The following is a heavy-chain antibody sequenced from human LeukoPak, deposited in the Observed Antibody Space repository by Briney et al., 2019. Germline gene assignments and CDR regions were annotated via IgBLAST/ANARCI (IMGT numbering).Heavy chain of an antibody. Sequence: SQTLSLTCAISGDSVSSNSAAWNWIRQSPSRGLEWLGRTYYRSKWYNDYAVSVKSRITINPDTSKNQFSLQLNSVTPEDTAVYYCARGPSRYSSSWYRHYYGMDVWGQGTTVTDSS. J-gene: IGHJ6*02. V-gene: IGHV6-1*01. CDR3: ARGPSRYSSSWYRHYYGMDV. CDR1: GDSVSSNSAA. CDR2: TYYRSKWYN. D-gene: IGHD6-13*01.